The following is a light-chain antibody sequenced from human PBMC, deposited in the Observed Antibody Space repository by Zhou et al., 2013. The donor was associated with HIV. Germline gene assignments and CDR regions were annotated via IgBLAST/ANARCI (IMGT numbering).Light chain of an antibody. J-gene: IGKJ2*01. CDR2: AAS. CDR1: QSISSY. CDR3: QQYYNCPRT. Sequence: DIQMTQSPSSLSASVGDRVTITCRASQSISSYLNWYQQKPGKAPKLLIYAASTLQTGVPSRFSGNGSGTDFALTIDCLQSEDFATYYCQQYYNCPRTFGQG. V-gene: IGKV1-39*01.